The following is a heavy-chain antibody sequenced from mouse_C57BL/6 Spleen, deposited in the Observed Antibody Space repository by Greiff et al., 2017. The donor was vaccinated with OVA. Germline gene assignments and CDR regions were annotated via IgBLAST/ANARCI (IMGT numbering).Heavy chain of an antibody. D-gene: IGHD1-1*01. J-gene: IGHJ1*03. V-gene: IGHV1-54*01. Sequence: VQLQQSGAELVRPGTSVKVSCKASGYAFTNYLIEWVKQRPGQGLEWIGVINPGSGGTNYNEKFKGKATLTADKSSSTAYMQLSSLTSEDSAVYFCARGTVVATRYFDVWGTGTTVTVSS. CDR2: INPGSGGT. CDR1: GYAFTNYL. CDR3: ARGTVVATRYFDV.